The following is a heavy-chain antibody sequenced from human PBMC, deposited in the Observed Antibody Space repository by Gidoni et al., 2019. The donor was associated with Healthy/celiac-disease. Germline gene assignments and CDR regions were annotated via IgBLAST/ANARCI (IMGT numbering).Heavy chain of an antibody. V-gene: IGHV4-39*07. D-gene: IGHD2-2*01. CDR2: IYYSGST. Sequence: QLQLQASGPGLVKPSETLSLTCTVSGGSISSSSYYWGWIRQPPGKGLEWIGSIYYSGSTYYNPSLKSRVTISVDTSKNQFSLKLSSVTAADTAVYYCARVVVVDLSAFYGMDVWGQGTTVTVSS. CDR1: GGSISSSSYY. CDR3: ARVVVVDLSAFYGMDV. J-gene: IGHJ6*02.